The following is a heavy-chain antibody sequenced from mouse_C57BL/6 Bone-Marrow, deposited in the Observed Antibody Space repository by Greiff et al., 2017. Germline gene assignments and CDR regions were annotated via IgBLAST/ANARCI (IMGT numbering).Heavy chain of an antibody. J-gene: IGHJ2*01. V-gene: IGHV5-9*04. Sequence: EVKVVESGGGLVKPGGSLKLSCAASGFTFSSYTMSWVRQTPEKRLEWVATISGGGGKTYYPDGVKGRFTISRDNAKNTLYLQMSSLRSEDTAMYYCARQGIITTVVDFDYWGQGTTLTVSS. CDR1: GFTFSSYT. CDR3: ARQGIITTVVDFDY. D-gene: IGHD1-1*01. CDR2: ISGGGGKT.